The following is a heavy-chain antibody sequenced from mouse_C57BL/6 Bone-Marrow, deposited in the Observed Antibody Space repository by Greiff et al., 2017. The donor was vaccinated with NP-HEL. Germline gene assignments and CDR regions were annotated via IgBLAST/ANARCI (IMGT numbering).Heavy chain of an antibody. CDR2: IYPGSGST. V-gene: IGHV1-55*01. Sequence: QVQLQQPGAELVKPGASVKMSCKASGYTFTSYWITWVKQRPGQGLEWIGDIYPGSGSTNYNEKFKSKATLTVETSSSTAYMQLSSLTSEDSAVSYCARGLRYWYFDVWGTGTTVTVSS. CDR3: ARGLRYWYFDV. CDR1: GYTFTSYW. D-gene: IGHD2-4*01. J-gene: IGHJ1*03.